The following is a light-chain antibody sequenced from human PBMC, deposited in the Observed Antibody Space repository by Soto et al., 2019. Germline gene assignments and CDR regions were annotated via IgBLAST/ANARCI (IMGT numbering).Light chain of an antibody. V-gene: IGLV2-14*01. CDR2: EVS. Sequence: QSALTQPASVSGSPGQSITISCTGTSSDVGAYNYVSWFQQHTGKAPTLIISEVSNRPSGVSNRFSGSKSGNAASLTISGLQAEDEADYFCFSFTTDWTHVFGTGTKVTGL. CDR3: FSFTTDWTHV. J-gene: IGLJ1*01. CDR1: SSDVGAYNY.